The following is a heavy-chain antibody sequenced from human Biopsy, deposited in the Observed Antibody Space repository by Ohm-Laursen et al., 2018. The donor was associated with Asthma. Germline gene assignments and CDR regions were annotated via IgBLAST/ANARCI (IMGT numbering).Heavy chain of an antibody. J-gene: IGHJ4*02. CDR3: ALSQFDY. V-gene: IGHV1-46*01. CDR1: GYPFTDYY. Sequence: GASVKASCKASGYPFTDYYVHWVRQAPGQGLEWVGIINPPTGDTSYAQKFLGRVTVTRDTSTSTVYMELSSLRSEDTAVYYCALSQFDYWGQGTLLTVSS. CDR2: INPPTGDT.